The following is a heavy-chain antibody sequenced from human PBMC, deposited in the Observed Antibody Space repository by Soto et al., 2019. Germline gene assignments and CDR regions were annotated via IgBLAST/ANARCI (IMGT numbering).Heavy chain of an antibody. V-gene: IGHV3-23*01. CDR3: AKDCYGSGTDYFYGMDV. J-gene: IGHJ6*02. D-gene: IGHD3-10*01. Sequence: PGESLKISCAASGFSFSSYAMSWVRQAPGKGPEWVSSMTAGGGSTYHADSVKGRFTISRDNSKNTLYLQMNSLRAEDTAVYYCAKDCYGSGTDYFYGMDVRGQGTTVTVSS. CDR2: MTAGGGST. CDR1: GFSFSSYA.